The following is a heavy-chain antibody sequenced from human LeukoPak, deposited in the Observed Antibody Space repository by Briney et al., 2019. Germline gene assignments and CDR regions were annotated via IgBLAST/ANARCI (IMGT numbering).Heavy chain of an antibody. CDR2: ISSSSSYI. CDR1: GFTFSSYS. V-gene: IGHV3-21*01. D-gene: IGHD3-22*01. Sequence: GRSLRLSCAASGFTFSSYSMNWVRQAPVKGLEWVSSISSSSSYIYYADSVKGRFTISRDNAKNSLYLQMNSLRAEDTAVYYCARGMGTEKYYYDSSGYYPMGYWGQGTLVTVSS. J-gene: IGHJ4*02. CDR3: ARGMGTEKYYYDSSGYYPMGY.